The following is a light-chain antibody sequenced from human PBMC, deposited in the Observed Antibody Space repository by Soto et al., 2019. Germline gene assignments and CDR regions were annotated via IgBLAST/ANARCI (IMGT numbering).Light chain of an antibody. CDR1: QSISSW. CDR2: DVS. J-gene: IGKJ1*01. Sequence: DIQMTQSPSTLSASVGDRVTITCRASQSISSWLAWYQQQPGKAPKLLIYDVSSLKNGVPSRFSGSGSGTEFTLTISSLQPDDFATYYCQQYNSYGTFGQGTKVEIK. V-gene: IGKV1-5*01. CDR3: QQYNSYGT.